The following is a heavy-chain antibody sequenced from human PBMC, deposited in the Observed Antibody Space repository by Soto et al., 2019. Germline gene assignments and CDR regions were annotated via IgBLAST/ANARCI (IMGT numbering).Heavy chain of an antibody. D-gene: IGHD4-17*01. CDR3: ARSTTSRTPEAFDI. Sequence: PGGSLRLSCAASGFTFSDHYMDWVRQAPGKGLEWVGRTRNKAASYTTEYAASVKGRFTISRDDSKNSLYLQMNSLKTEDTAVYYCARSTTSRTPEAFDIWSQGTMVTVSS. J-gene: IGHJ3*02. CDR2: TRNKAASYTT. CDR1: GFTFSDHY. V-gene: IGHV3-72*01.